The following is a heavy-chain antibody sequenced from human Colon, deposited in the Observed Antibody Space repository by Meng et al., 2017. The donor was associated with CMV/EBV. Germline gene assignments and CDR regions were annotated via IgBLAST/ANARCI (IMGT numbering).Heavy chain of an antibody. Sequence: GSLRLSCAVYGGSFSGYYWSWIRQPPGKGLEWIGEINHSGSTKYNPSLKNRVTISADTSKNQFSLNLYSVTAADTAVYFCARGRSIGNGYGSYHYYYGLDVWGQGTTVTVSS. V-gene: IGHV4-34*01. CDR3: ARGRSIGNGYGSYHYYYGLDV. CDR1: GGSFSGYY. D-gene: IGHD5-18*01. CDR2: INHSGST. J-gene: IGHJ6*02.